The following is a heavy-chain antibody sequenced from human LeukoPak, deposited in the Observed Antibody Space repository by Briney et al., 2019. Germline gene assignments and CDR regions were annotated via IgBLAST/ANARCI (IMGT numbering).Heavy chain of an antibody. V-gene: IGHV1-69*04. CDR3: ASPLPLYYYDSSGYQSYYGMDV. CDR2: IIPILGIA. J-gene: IGHJ6*02. D-gene: IGHD3-22*01. CDR1: GGTFSSYA. Sequence: SVKVSCKASGGTFSSYAISWVRQAPGQGLEWMGRIIPILGIANYAQKFQGRVTITADKSTSTAYMELSSLRSEDTAVYYCASPLPLYYYDSSGYQSYYGMDVWGQGTTVTVSS.